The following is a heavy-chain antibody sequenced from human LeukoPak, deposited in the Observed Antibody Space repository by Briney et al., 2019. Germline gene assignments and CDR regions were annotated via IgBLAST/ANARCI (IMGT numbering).Heavy chain of an antibody. V-gene: IGHV3-49*04. CDR1: GFTFGDYA. Sequence: LPGGSLRLSCTASGFTFGDYAMSWVRQAPGKGLEWVGFIRSKAYGWTTEYAASVKGRFTISRDDSKSIAYLQMNSLKTEDTAVYYCTRDPPRYCSSTSCYYIWGQGTMVTVSS. D-gene: IGHD2-2*01. J-gene: IGHJ3*02. CDR2: IRSKAYGWTT. CDR3: TRDPPRYCSSTSCYYI.